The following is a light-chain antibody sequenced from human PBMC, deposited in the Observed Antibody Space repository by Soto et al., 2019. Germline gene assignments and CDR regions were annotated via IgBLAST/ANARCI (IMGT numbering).Light chain of an antibody. CDR2: GIS. Sequence: EIVMTQSPVTLSVSPGERVTLSSRASQSLATNLAWYQQKPGQTPRLVIYGISARASGIPGRFSGSGFGTDFTLTISSLQPEDSAVYYCQQYLDWPLTFGGGTKVEI. CDR1: QSLATN. CDR3: QQYLDWPLT. J-gene: IGKJ4*01. V-gene: IGKV3-15*01.